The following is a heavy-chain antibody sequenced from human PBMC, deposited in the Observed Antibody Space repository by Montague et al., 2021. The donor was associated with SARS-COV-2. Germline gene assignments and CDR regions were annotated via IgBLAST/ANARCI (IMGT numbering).Heavy chain of an antibody. D-gene: IGHD3-16*01. J-gene: IGHJ4*02. CDR3: AKGGGGGSYFFAY. CDR2: ISYSGST. Sequence: SETLSLTCTVSGDSINSYYWSWIRQSPGKGLERIGYISYSGSTNFNPSLKSRVSMSADTSKNQFSLNLRYVTAADTAVYYCAKGGGGGSYFFAYWGQGTLVTVSS. CDR1: GDSINSYY. V-gene: IGHV4-59*01.